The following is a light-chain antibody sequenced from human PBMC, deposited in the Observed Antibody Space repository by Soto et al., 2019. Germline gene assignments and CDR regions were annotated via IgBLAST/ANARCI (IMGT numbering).Light chain of an antibody. V-gene: IGKV1-33*01. CDR3: HQYDNLPLT. Sequence: DIQMTQSPSSLSASVGDRVTITFQASQDISNYLNWYQQKPGKAPKLLIYDASNLETGVPSRFSGSGSGTDFTFTISSLQPEDIATYYCHQYDNLPLTFGGGTKVEIK. CDR1: QDISNY. CDR2: DAS. J-gene: IGKJ4*01.